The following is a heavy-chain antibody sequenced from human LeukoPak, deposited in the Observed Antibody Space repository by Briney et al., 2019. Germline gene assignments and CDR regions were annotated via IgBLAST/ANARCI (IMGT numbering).Heavy chain of an antibody. Sequence: GGSLRLSCAASGFTFSNAWMSWVRQAPGKGLEWVGRIKSKTVGGTTDYAAPVKGRFTISRDDSKNTLYLQMNSLKTEDTAVYYCMWEWAEAGTCWGQGTLVTVSS. J-gene: IGHJ4*02. CDR1: GFTFSNAW. D-gene: IGHD6-19*01. CDR2: IKSKTVGGTT. CDR3: MWEWAEAGTC. V-gene: IGHV3-15*01.